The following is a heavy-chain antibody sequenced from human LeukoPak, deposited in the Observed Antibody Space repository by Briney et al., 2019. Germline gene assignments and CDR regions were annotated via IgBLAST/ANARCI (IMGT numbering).Heavy chain of an antibody. CDR1: GGSFSGYY. Sequence: SETLSLTCAVYGGSFSGYYWSWIRQPPGKGLEWIGEINHSGSTNYNPSLKSRVTISVDTSKNQFSLKLSPVTAADTAVYYCARDGGGWGLDYWGQGTLVTVSS. D-gene: IGHD6-19*01. V-gene: IGHV4-34*01. CDR3: ARDGGGWGLDY. CDR2: INHSGST. J-gene: IGHJ4*02.